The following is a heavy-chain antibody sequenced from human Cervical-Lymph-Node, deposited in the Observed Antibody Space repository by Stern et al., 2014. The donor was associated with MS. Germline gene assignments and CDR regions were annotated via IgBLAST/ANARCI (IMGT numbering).Heavy chain of an antibody. J-gene: IGHJ4*02. D-gene: IGHD1-26*01. CDR1: GYTFTSYD. CDR3: ARGRELLSLDY. Sequence: QVQLVQSGAEVKKPGASVKVSCKASGYTFTSYDINWVRQATGQGLEWMGWMNHYSGNAVYAQKYQGRVTMTRDTSTSTAYMELTSLRSEDTAVFYCARGRELLSLDYWGQGTLVTVSS. CDR2: MNHYSGNA. V-gene: IGHV1-8*01.